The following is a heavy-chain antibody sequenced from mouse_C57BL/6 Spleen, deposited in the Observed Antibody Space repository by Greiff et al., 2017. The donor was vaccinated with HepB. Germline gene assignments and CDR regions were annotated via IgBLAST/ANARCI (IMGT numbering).Heavy chain of an antibody. CDR2: IYPGDGDT. D-gene: IGHD3-2*02. Sequence: QDQLQQSGPELVKPGASVKISCKASGYAFSSSWLNWVKQRPGKGLEWIGRIYPGDGDTNYNGKFKGKATLTADKSSSPAYMQLSSLTSENSAVSFYARSQLRSPFDYWGQGTTLTVSS. J-gene: IGHJ2*01. CDR1: GYAFSSSW. V-gene: IGHV1-82*01. CDR3: ARSQLRSPFDY.